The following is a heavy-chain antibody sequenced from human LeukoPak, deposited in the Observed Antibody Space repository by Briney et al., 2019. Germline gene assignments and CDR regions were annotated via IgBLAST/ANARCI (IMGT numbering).Heavy chain of an antibody. Sequence: PSETLSLTCIVSGDSINTDYWSWLRQPPGKGLEWIGYIYYSGSTNYNPSLKSRVTISVDTSKNQFSLKLSSVTAADTAVYYCARDYYGSGRSDYYYMDVWGKGTTVTVSS. CDR1: GDSINTDY. CDR3: ARDYYGSGRSDYYYMDV. CDR2: IYYSGST. V-gene: IGHV4-59*13. J-gene: IGHJ6*03. D-gene: IGHD3-10*01.